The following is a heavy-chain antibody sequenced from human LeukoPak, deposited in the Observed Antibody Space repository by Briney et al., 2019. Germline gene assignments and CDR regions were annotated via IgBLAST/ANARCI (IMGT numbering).Heavy chain of an antibody. CDR2: IHPDSGGT. J-gene: IGHJ6*02. V-gene: IGHV1-2*02. CDR3: ARVSGPTRYYGLDV. Sequence: ASVKVFCKASGYSFSDHYIHWVRQAPGQGLEWMGWIHPDSGGTIYAQNFHGRLTVTRDRSLGTAYMELTRLTSDDTAMYYCARVSGPTRYYGLDVWGQGTTVIVTS. CDR1: GYSFSDHY. D-gene: IGHD3-16*02.